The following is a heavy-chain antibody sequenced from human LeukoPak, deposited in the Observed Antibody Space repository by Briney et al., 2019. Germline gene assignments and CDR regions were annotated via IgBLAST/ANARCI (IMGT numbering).Heavy chain of an antibody. V-gene: IGHV3-23*01. J-gene: IGHJ4*02. CDR2: ISGSGGST. D-gene: IGHD6-19*01. CDR1: GFTFSSYA. Sequence: GGFLRLSCAASGFTFSSYAMTWVRQAPGKGLEWVSGISGSGGSTYYADSVKGRFTISRDNSKNTLYLQMNSLRAEDTAVYYCAKIVLSVAGTGVRYFDYWGQGTLVTVSS. CDR3: AKIVLSVAGTGVRYFDY.